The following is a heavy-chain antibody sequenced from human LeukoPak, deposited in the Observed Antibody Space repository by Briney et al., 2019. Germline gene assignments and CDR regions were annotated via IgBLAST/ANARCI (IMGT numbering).Heavy chain of an antibody. Sequence: GESLKISCKGSGYSFTTYWIGWVRQMPGKGLEWMGIVYPGDSDTRYSPSFEGQVTISADKSINTAYLQWSSLKASDTAMYYCATRTIAAAGRGSAFDIWGQGTMVTVSS. CDR3: ATRTIAAAGRGSAFDI. J-gene: IGHJ3*02. CDR1: GYSFTTYW. D-gene: IGHD6-13*01. CDR2: VYPGDSDT. V-gene: IGHV5-51*01.